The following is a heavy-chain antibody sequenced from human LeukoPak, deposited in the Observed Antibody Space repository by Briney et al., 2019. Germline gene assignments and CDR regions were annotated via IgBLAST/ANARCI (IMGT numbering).Heavy chain of an antibody. V-gene: IGHV3-30-3*01. CDR3: ASVGYSYGYADY. CDR2: ISYDGSNK. Sequence: PGGSLRLSCAASGFTVSSNYMSWVRQAPGKGLEWVAVISYDGSNKYYADSVKGRFTISRDNSKNTLYLQMNSLRAEDTAVYYCASVGYSYGYADYWGQGTLVTVSS. D-gene: IGHD5-18*01. CDR1: GFTVSSNY. J-gene: IGHJ4*02.